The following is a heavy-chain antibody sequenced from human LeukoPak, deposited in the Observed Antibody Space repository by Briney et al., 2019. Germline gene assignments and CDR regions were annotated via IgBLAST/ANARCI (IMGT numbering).Heavy chain of an antibody. CDR2: ISWNSGSI. CDR3: AKDISGEAGGYMDV. Sequence: GGSLSLSCAASGFTFDDYAMHWVRQAPGKGLEWVSGISWNSGSIGYADSVKGRFTISRDNAKNSLYLQMNSLRAEDTALYYCAKDISGEAGGYMDVWGKGTTVTVSS. CDR1: GFTFDDYA. D-gene: IGHD4-17*01. J-gene: IGHJ6*03. V-gene: IGHV3-9*01.